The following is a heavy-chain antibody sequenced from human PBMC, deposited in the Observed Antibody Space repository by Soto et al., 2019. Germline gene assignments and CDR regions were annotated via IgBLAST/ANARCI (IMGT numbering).Heavy chain of an antibody. V-gene: IGHV3-7*01. CDR1: GFTFSGYW. CDR2: IKQDGSEK. J-gene: IGHJ4*02. Sequence: GGSLRLSCVASGFTFSGYWMSWVRQPPGKGLEWVANIKQDGSEKNYVDSVKGRFTISRDNAKKSLYLQMDSLRAEDTAVYYCARDQGYGDYDYWGQGTQVTVSS. D-gene: IGHD4-17*01. CDR3: ARDQGYGDYDY.